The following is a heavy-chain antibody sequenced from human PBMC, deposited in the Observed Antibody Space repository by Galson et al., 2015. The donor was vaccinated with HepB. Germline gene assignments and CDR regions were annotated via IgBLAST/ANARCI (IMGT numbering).Heavy chain of an antibody. Sequence: SLRLSCAASGFTFSSYAMHWVRQAPGKGLEWVAVISYDGSNKYYADSVKGRFTISRDNSKNTLYLQMNSLRAEDTAVYYCARESSSWYGYGMDVWGQGTTVTVSS. CDR3: ARESSSWYGYGMDV. V-gene: IGHV3-30*04. D-gene: IGHD6-13*01. CDR1: GFTFSSYA. J-gene: IGHJ6*02. CDR2: ISYDGSNK.